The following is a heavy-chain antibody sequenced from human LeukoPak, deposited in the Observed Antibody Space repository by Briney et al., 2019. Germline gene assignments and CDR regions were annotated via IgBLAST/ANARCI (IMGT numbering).Heavy chain of an antibody. CDR2: ISGDGNST. CDR1: GFTFDDHA. CDR3: VKDVDDRRAIKIFGVAMSSYYYYMDV. D-gene: IGHD3-3*01. V-gene: IGHV3-43*02. Sequence: GGSLRLSCEASGFTFDDHAIHWVRQAPGKGLEWVSVISGDGNSTHYADSVKGRFTISRQNSKNSLYLKMNSLRSEVTALYYCVKDVDDRRAIKIFGVAMSSYYYYMDVWGKGTTVTVSS. J-gene: IGHJ6*03.